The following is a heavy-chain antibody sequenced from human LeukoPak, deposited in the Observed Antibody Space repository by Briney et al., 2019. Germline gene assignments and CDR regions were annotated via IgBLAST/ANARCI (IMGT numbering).Heavy chain of an antibody. CDR2: ISAYNGNT. Sequence: ASVKVSCKASGYTFTSYGISWVRPAPGQGLEWMGCISAYNGNTNYAQKLQGRVTMTTDTSTSTAYMELRSLRSDDTAVYYCARVGPPGYDSSGYSSNWFDPWGQGTLVTVSS. V-gene: IGHV1-18*01. D-gene: IGHD3-22*01. CDR1: GYTFTSYG. J-gene: IGHJ5*02. CDR3: ARVGPPGYDSSGYSSNWFDP.